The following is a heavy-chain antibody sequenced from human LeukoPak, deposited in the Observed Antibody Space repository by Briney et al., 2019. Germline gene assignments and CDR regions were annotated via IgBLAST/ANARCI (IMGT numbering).Heavy chain of an antibody. V-gene: IGHV4-4*07. Sequence: SETLSLTCTVSGGSISNSYWSWIRQPAGKGLEWLGRIYTSGSTNYNPSLKSRVTISVDTSKNQFSLKLSSVTAADTAVYYCARQGRRGYYYGSGSYEGGGGMDVWGQGTTVTVSS. CDR2: IYTSGST. J-gene: IGHJ6*02. D-gene: IGHD3-10*01. CDR3: ARQGRRGYYYGSGSYEGGGGMDV. CDR1: GGSISNSY.